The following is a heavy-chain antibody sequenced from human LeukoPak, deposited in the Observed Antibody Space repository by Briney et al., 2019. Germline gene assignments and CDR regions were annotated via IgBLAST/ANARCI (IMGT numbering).Heavy chain of an antibody. CDR1: GFTFSNYA. CDR3: VKYGADV. V-gene: IGHV3-30-3*02. J-gene: IGHJ6*02. Sequence: GGSLRLSCAASGFTFSNYAIHWVRQAPGKGLEWVAVISYDGSNKYYADSVKGRFTISRDNSKNTLYLQMNSLRAEDTAVYYCVKYGADVWGQGTTVTVSS. D-gene: IGHD3-10*01. CDR2: ISYDGSNK.